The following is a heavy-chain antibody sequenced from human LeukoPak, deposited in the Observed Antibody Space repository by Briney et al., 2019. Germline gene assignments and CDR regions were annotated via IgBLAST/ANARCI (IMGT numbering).Heavy chain of an antibody. CDR3: AKTIAVAGTEPFDS. D-gene: IGHD6-19*01. Sequence: GGSLRLSCAASGFTFSSYAMSWVRQAPGKGLEWVSAISGSGGRTFFADSVKGRFTISRDNSKNTLYLQMNSLRADDTAVYYCAKTIAVAGTEPFDSWGQGTLVTVSS. V-gene: IGHV3-23*01. CDR2: ISGSGGRT. CDR1: GFTFSSYA. J-gene: IGHJ4*02.